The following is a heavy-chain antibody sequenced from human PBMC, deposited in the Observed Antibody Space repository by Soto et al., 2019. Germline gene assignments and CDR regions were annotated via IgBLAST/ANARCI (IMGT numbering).Heavy chain of an antibody. CDR3: ARRLTTVTTSRFDP. CDR2: ISGSGGST. J-gene: IGHJ5*02. V-gene: IGHV3-23*01. Sequence: PGGSLRLSCAASGFTFSSYAMSWVRQAPGKGLEWVSAISGSGGSTYYADFVKGRFTISRDNSKNTLYLQMNSLRAEDTAVYYCARRLTTVTTSRFDPWGQGTLVTVYS. D-gene: IGHD4-17*01. CDR1: GFTFSSYA.